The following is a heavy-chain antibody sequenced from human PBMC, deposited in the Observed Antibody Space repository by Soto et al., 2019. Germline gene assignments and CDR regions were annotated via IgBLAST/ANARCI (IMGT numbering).Heavy chain of an antibody. D-gene: IGHD5-18*01. V-gene: IGHV3-21*01. CDR2: ISSSSSYI. J-gene: IGHJ6*02. Sequence: GGSLRLSCAASGFTFSSYSMNWVRQAPGKGLEWVSSISSSSSYIYYADSVKGRFTISRDNAKNSLYLQMNSLRAEDTAVYYFARDYANTGTDNGMDVWGQGTTVTVSS. CDR1: GFTFSSYS. CDR3: ARDYANTGTDNGMDV.